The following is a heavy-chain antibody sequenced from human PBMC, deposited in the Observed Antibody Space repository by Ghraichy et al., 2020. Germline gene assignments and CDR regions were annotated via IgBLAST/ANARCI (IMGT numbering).Heavy chain of an antibody. Sequence: SETLSLTCTVSGGSISSSSYYWGWICQPPGKGLEWIGRIYYSGSTYYNPSLKSRVTISVDTSKNQFSLKLSSVTAADTAVYYCARQGVWYYGSGSYFYYYYGMDVWGQGTTVTVSS. J-gene: IGHJ6*02. CDR2: IYYSGST. V-gene: IGHV4-39*01. CDR3: ARQGVWYYGSGSYFYYYYGMDV. D-gene: IGHD3-10*01. CDR1: GGSISSSSYY.